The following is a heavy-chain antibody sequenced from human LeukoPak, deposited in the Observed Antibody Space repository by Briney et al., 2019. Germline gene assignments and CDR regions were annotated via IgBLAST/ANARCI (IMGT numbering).Heavy chain of an antibody. CDR1: GFTFSSYA. CDR2: ISYDGSNK. V-gene: IGHV3-30-3*01. Sequence: PGGSLRLSCAASGFTFSSYAMHWVRQAPGKGLEWVAVISYDGSNKYYADSVKGRFTISRDNSKNMVYLQMDSLRAEDTAMYYCARDSITDPREDYWGQGTLVTVSS. CDR3: ARDSITDPREDY. J-gene: IGHJ4*02. D-gene: IGHD1-20*01.